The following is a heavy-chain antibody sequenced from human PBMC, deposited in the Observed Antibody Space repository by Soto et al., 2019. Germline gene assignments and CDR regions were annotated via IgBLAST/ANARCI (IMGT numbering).Heavy chain of an antibody. Sequence: QVHLQESGPGLVKPSGTLALTCAVSGGSISSDKWWTWVRQPPGKGLEWIGEISHRGSTNYSPSFKSRLSLSVDTTKTQFSLRLTSVTAAYTAVYYCAAIPLTSGVVSGRFDPWGQGIMVTVSS. D-gene: IGHD3-3*01. CDR2: ISHRGST. CDR3: AAIPLTSGVVSGRFDP. V-gene: IGHV4-4*02. J-gene: IGHJ5*02. CDR1: GGSISSDKW.